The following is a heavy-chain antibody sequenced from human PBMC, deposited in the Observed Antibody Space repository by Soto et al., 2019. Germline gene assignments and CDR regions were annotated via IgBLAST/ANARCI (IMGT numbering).Heavy chain of an antibody. V-gene: IGHV3-33*01. CDR3: VRAAGYSGNDYVYYYGMDV. CDR2: VWYDGGNK. Sequence: QVQLVESGGGVVQPGRSLRLSCAASGFTFRNYGMHWVRQAPAKGLEWVALVWYDGGNKNYADSVKGRFTISRDNSKNTLYLQMNSLRDEDTAVYYCVRAAGYSGNDYVYYYGMDVWGQGTTVTVSS. D-gene: IGHD5-12*01. CDR1: GFTFRNYG. J-gene: IGHJ6*02.